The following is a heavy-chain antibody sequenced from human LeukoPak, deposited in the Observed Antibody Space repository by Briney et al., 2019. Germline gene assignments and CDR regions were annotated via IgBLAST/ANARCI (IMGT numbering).Heavy chain of an antibody. J-gene: IGHJ6*03. CDR2: ISWDGGST. D-gene: IGHD1-14*01. CDR3: AKETSTGTTMDV. Sequence: GGSLRLSCAASGFTVSSNYMSWVRQAPGKGLEWVSLISWDGGSTYYADSVKGRFTISRDNSKNSLYLQMNSLRTEDTALYYCAKETSTGTTMDVWGKGTTVTVSS. V-gene: IGHV3-43*01. CDR1: GFTVSSNY.